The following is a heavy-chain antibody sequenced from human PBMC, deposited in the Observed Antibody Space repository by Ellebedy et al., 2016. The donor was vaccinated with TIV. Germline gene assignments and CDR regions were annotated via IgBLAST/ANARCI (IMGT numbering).Heavy chain of an antibody. J-gene: IGHJ3*02. V-gene: IGHV4-59*01. CDR1: DGSISPYY. D-gene: IGHD3-10*01. CDR2: IHSGGST. Sequence: MPSETLSLTCTVSDGSISPYYWNWIRQSPGKGLEWIGYIHSGGSTIYNPSLKSRVTISVDTSKNQFSLKMNSVTAADTALYYCARMFTMVRGVDVLDIWGQGTKVTVSS. CDR3: ARMFTMVRGVDVLDI.